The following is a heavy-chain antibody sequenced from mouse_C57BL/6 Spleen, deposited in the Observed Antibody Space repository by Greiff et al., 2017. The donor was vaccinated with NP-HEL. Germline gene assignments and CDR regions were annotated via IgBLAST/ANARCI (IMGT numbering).Heavy chain of an antibody. CDR2: IDPSDSET. CDR1: GYTFTSYW. CDR3: ARGAITTVVATGFDY. D-gene: IGHD1-1*01. Sequence: VQLQQSGAELVRPGSSVKLSCKASGYTFTSYWMHWVKQRPIQGLEWIGNIDPSDSETHYNQKFKDKATLTVDKSSSTAYMQLSSLTSEDSAVYYGARGAITTVVATGFDYWGQGTTLTVSS. J-gene: IGHJ2*01. V-gene: IGHV1-52*01.